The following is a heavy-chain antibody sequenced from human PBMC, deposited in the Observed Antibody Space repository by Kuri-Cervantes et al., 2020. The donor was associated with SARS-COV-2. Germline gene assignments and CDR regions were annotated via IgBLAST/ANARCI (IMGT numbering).Heavy chain of an antibody. D-gene: IGHD2-2*01. CDR3: ARDYPYCSSTSCFDYGMDV. Sequence: LSLTCAASGFTFSSYSMNWVRQAPGKGLEWVSYISSSSSTIYYADSVKGRFTISRDNAKNSLYLQMNSLRDEDTAVYYCARDYPYCSSTSCFDYGMDVWGQGTTVTVSS. CDR2: ISSSSSTI. J-gene: IGHJ6*02. CDR1: GFTFSSYS. V-gene: IGHV3-48*02.